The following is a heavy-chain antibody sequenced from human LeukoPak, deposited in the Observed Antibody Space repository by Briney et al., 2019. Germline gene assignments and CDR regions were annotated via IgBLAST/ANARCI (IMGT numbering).Heavy chain of an antibody. D-gene: IGHD3-22*01. CDR1: GGTFSSYA. CDR2: IIPIFGTA. V-gene: IGHV1-69*05. Sequence: SVKVSCKASGGTFSSYAISWVRQAPGQGLEWMGRIIPIFGTANYAQKFQGRVTITTDESTSTAYMEPSSLRSEDTAVYYCARASYYYDSSGYIDYWGQGTLVTVSS. J-gene: IGHJ4*02. CDR3: ARASYYYDSSGYIDY.